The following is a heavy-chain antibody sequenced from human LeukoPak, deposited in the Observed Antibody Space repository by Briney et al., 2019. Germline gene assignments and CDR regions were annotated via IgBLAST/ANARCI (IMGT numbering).Heavy chain of an antibody. V-gene: IGHV4-4*07. J-gene: IGHJ4*02. CDR1: GDSINSYH. Sequence: SETLSLTCTVSGDSINSYHWSWIRQPAGKGLEWIGRIHMSGSTNYNPSLRSRVAISVDNSKNQSSLKLKSVTAADTAVYYCAKDDSSRDDSGGYHYWGQGTLVTISS. D-gene: IGHD3-22*01. CDR3: AKDDSSRDDSGGYHY. CDR2: IHMSGST.